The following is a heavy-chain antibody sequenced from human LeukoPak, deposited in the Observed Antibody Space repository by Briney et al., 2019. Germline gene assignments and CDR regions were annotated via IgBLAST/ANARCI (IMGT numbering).Heavy chain of an antibody. D-gene: IGHD3-10*01. J-gene: IGHJ4*02. CDR2: ISWEGQTT. CDR1: GFTFDDYA. V-gene: IGHV3-43*01. Sequence: GGSPRLSCAASGFTFDDYAMHWVRQAPGKGLEWVALISWEGQTTYYADSVRGRFTISRDNSKNSLYLRMNSLRTEDTAFYYCTRDTDYGSATNYFDSWGQGTLVSVSS. CDR3: TRDTDYGSATNYFDS.